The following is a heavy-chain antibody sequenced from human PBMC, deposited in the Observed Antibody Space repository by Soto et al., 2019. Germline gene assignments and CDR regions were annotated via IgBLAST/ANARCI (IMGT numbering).Heavy chain of an antibody. CDR3: ARVTLSYGDSQYYYYGMDV. CDR2: IYYSGST. CDR1: GGSISSYY. D-gene: IGHD4-17*01. J-gene: IGHJ6*02. Sequence: SETLSLTCTVSGGSISSYYWSWIRQPPGKGLEWIGYIYYSGSTNYNPSLKSRVTISVDTSKNQFSLKLSSVTAADTAVYYCARVTLSYGDSQYYYYGMDVCGQGTTVTVS. V-gene: IGHV4-59*01.